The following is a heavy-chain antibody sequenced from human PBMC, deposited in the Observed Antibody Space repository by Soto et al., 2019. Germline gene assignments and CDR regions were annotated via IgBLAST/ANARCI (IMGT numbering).Heavy chain of an antibody. Sequence: EVQLVESGGGLVQPGGSLRLSCAASGFTFSSYWMHWVRQAPGKGLVWVSRINSEGSSTSYADSVKGRFTISRDNAKNTLYLQMNSLRADDTAVYYCVRTSLVVAAATREDYWGQGTLVTVSS. V-gene: IGHV3-74*01. CDR2: INSEGSST. CDR1: GFTFSSYW. D-gene: IGHD2-15*01. J-gene: IGHJ4*02. CDR3: VRTSLVVAAATREDY.